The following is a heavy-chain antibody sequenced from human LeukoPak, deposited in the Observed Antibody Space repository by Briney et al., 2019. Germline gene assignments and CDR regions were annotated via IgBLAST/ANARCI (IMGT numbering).Heavy chain of an antibody. CDR1: GFTFSSYS. V-gene: IGHV3-21*01. Sequence: GGSLRLSCAASGFTFSSYSMNWVRQAPGKGLEWVSSISSSSSYIYYADSVKGRFTISRDNAKNSLYLQMNSLRAEDTAVCYCARGGGYYDSSGRPANFDYWGQGTLVTVSS. CDR2: ISSSSSYI. J-gene: IGHJ4*02. CDR3: ARGGGYYDSSGRPANFDY. D-gene: IGHD3-22*01.